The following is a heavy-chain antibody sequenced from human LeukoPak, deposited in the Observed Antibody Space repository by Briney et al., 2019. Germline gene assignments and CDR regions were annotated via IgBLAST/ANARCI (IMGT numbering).Heavy chain of an antibody. J-gene: IGHJ5*02. V-gene: IGHV4-59*01. CDR1: GGSISSYY. D-gene: IGHD1-14*01. Sequence: SETLSLTCTVSGGSISSYYWSWIRQPPGKGLEWIGYIYYSGSTNYNPSLKSRVTISVDTSKNQFSLKLSSVTAADTAVYYCAREGGTKSWSDPWGQGTLVTVSS. CDR2: IYYSGST. CDR3: AREGGTKSWSDP.